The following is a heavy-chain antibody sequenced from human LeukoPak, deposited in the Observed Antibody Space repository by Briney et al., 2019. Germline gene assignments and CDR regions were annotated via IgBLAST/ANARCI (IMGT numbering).Heavy chain of an antibody. J-gene: IGHJ5*02. CDR3: ARGSTPNWFDP. D-gene: IGHD4-11*01. CDR1: GGSIRSYY. Sequence: SETLSLTCTVSGGSIRSYYWSWIRQPPGKGLEWIGYIYYSGSTNYNPSLKSRVTISVDTSKNQFSLKLSSVTAADTAVYYCARGSTPNWFDPWGQGTLVTVSS. CDR2: IYYSGST. V-gene: IGHV4-59*01.